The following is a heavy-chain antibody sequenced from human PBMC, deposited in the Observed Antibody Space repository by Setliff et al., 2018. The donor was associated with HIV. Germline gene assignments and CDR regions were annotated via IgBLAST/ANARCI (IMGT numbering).Heavy chain of an antibody. J-gene: IGHJ4*02. Sequence: SETLSLTCAVYGGSFSGDYWVWIRQSPGKGLEWIGDISQTRSTNYDPSLKSRVTISVDTSENQFSLKLSSVTAADTAVYYCARGLWYSSGWYGYWGQGTLVTVSS. CDR3: ARGLWYSSGWYGY. V-gene: IGHV4-34*01. D-gene: IGHD6-19*01. CDR2: ISQTRST. CDR1: GGSFSGDY.